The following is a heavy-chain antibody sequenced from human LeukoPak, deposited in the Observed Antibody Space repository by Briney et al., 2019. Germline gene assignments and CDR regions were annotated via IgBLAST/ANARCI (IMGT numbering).Heavy chain of an antibody. Sequence: SETLSLTCTVSGGSISSNGYYWGWIRQPPGKGLEWIGSFYYTGSTFYSPSLKSRVTISVDTSKNQFSLKLSSVTAADTAVYYCARGKQQLNAFDIWGQGTMVTVSS. CDR3: ARGKQQLNAFDI. V-gene: IGHV4-39*01. D-gene: IGHD6-13*01. CDR2: FYYTGST. CDR1: GGSISSNGYY. J-gene: IGHJ3*02.